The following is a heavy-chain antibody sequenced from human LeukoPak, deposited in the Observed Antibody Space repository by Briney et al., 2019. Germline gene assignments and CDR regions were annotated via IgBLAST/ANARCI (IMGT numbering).Heavy chain of an antibody. J-gene: IGHJ3*02. CDR2: IRYDGSIK. Sequence: GGSLRLSCAASGITFSRYGMHWVRQAPGKGLEWVTFIRYDGSIKYYADSVKGRFTISRDNSENTLYLQMNSLRAEDTAVYYCATHELKDAFDIWGQGTMVTVSS. V-gene: IGHV3-30*02. CDR1: GITFSRYG. D-gene: IGHD3-10*01. CDR3: ATHELKDAFDI.